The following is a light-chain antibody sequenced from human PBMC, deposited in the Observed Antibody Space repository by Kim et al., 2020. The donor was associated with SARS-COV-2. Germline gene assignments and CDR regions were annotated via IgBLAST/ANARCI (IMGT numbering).Light chain of an antibody. CDR3: QQRSDWPIT. Sequence: LSPGERATRSCRASHSVNRYLSWFQQKPGQAPRLLIYDASNRAAGIPASFSGSGSGTDFTLTISTLEPEDFGVYYCQQRSDWPITFGHGTRLEIK. CDR1: HSVNRY. V-gene: IGKV3-11*01. CDR2: DAS. J-gene: IGKJ5*01.